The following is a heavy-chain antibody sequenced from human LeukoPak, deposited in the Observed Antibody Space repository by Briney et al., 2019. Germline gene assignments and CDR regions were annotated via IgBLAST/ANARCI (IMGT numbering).Heavy chain of an antibody. CDR2: ISYDGSNK. J-gene: IGHJ4*02. D-gene: IGHD5-12*01. CDR1: GFTFSSYA. V-gene: IGHV3-30*04. CDR3: ARDPGSGYEEHFDY. Sequence: GGSLRLSCAASGFTFSSYAMHWVRQAPGKGLEWVAVISYDGSNKYYADSVKGRFTISRDNSKNTLYLQMNSLRAEDTAVYYCARDPGSGYEEHFDYWGQGTLVTVSS.